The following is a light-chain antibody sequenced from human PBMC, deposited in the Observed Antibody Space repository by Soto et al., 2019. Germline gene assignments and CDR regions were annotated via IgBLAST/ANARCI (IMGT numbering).Light chain of an antibody. CDR3: QHYNSYSGA. CDR1: QTVSSW. J-gene: IGKJ1*01. CDR2: KAA. V-gene: IGKV1-5*03. Sequence: IQMTQSPSPLSVSLGDRVTITCRASQTVSSWLAWYQQKPGKAPKLLMYKAATLKSGVPSRFSGSGSGTEFTLTISSLQPDDFAAYYCQHYNSYSGAFGQGTKVDIK.